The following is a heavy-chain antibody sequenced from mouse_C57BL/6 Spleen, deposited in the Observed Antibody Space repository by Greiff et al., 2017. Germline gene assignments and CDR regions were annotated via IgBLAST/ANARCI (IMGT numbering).Heavy chain of an antibody. D-gene: IGHD1-1*01. CDR2: INPSNGGT. Sequence: QVQLQQPGTELVKPGASVKLSRKASGYTFTSYLMHRVTQRPGQGLEWNGIINPSNGGTNYNDTLKSKATLTIDKTSSTAYMQLSSLTSADSAVTYYARGPYSSNDIDYWGQGTTLTVSS. J-gene: IGHJ2*01. CDR1: GYTFTSYL. CDR3: ARGPYSSNDIDY. V-gene: IGHV1-53*01.